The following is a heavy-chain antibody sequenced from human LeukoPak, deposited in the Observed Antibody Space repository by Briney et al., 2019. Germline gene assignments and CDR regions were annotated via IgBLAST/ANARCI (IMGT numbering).Heavy chain of an antibody. CDR3: ASWEASTNY. Sequence: GGSLRLSCAASGFTFSSYWMSWVRQAPGKGLEWVATIKPDGRDKYYVDSVKGRFTMSRDDGKNSVYLQMNSLRAEDTAVYYCASWEASTNYWGQGTLVTVSS. CDR2: IKPDGRDK. J-gene: IGHJ4*02. D-gene: IGHD1-26*01. CDR1: GFTFSSYW. V-gene: IGHV3-7*01.